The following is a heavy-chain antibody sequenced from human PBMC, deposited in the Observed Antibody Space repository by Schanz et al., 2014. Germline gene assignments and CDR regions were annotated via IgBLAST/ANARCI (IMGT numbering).Heavy chain of an antibody. CDR2: IGNGGVTI. CDR3: ARVALPGYSSPRDAFDI. J-gene: IGHJ3*02. V-gene: IGHV3-11*04. Sequence: VQLVESGGGLVQPGGSLRLSCTASGFTFSDYWMSWVRQPPGRGLEWVSYIGNGGVTIYYADSVKGRFTISRDNAKNSLYLQMNGLRAEDTAVYYCARVALPGYSSPRDAFDIWGQGTMVTVSS. D-gene: IGHD5-18*01. CDR1: GFTFSDYW.